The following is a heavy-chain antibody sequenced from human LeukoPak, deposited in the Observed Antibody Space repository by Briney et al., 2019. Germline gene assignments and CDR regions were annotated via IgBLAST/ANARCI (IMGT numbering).Heavy chain of an antibody. CDR1: GFTFSSYW. D-gene: IGHD3-16*01. Sequence: GGSLRLSCAASGFTFSSYWMHWVRQAPGKGLAWVSRINSDGSSTSYADSVKGRFTISRDNAKNTLYLQMNSLRAEDTAVYYCAIGTMGGGFDYWGQGTLVTVSS. CDR3: AIGTMGGGFDY. J-gene: IGHJ4*02. CDR2: INSDGSST. V-gene: IGHV3-74*01.